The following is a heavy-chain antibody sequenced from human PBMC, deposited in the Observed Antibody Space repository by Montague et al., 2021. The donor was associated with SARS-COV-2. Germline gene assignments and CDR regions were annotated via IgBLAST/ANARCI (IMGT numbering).Heavy chain of an antibody. CDR2: INHSGTT. CDR1: GGSFSGYY. Sequence: SETLSLTCAVYGGSFSGYYWTWIRQSPGKGLEWIAEINHSGTTNYNFNPSLRSRVTISVDTSKSQFSLKLGSVTAADTGVYYCARWDPQTLTLIGLRGKSASDYWGQGILVTVSS. V-gene: IGHV4-34*01. J-gene: IGHJ4*02. D-gene: IGHD4-23*01. CDR3: ARWDPQTLTLIGLRGKSASDY.